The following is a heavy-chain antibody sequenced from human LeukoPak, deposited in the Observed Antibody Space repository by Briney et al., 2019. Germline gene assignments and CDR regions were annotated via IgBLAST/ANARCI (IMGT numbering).Heavy chain of an antibody. Sequence: GGSLRLSCAASGFTFDDYGMSWVRQAPGKGLEWVSGINWNGGSTGYADSVKGRFTISRDNSKNTLYLQMNSLRAEDTAVYYCAKDPTHYGDYFDYWGQGTLVTVSS. CDR1: GFTFDDYG. V-gene: IGHV3-20*04. J-gene: IGHJ4*02. CDR2: INWNGGST. CDR3: AKDPTHYGDYFDY. D-gene: IGHD4-17*01.